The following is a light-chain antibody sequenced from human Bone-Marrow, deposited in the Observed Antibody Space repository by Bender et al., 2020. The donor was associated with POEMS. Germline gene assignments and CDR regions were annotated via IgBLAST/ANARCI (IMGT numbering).Light chain of an antibody. J-gene: IGLJ3*02. V-gene: IGLV3-21*01. CDR3: CSYAGSTTYV. Sequence: SYVLTQPSSVSVAPGQTARISCGGDNIGTKSVHWYQQRPGQAPVLVIFYDSERPSGISDRFSGSKSGNTASLTISGLQADDEADYHCCSYAGSTTYVFGGGTNLTVL. CDR2: YDS. CDR1: NIGTKS.